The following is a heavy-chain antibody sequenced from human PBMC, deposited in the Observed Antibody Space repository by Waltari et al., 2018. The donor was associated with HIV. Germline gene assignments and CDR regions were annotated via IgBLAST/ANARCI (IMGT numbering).Heavy chain of an antibody. CDR1: GYTLTELS. CDR3: ATGAETTSIRLYDMDV. V-gene: IGHV1-24*01. Sequence: QVQLIQSGAEVKKPGASVKVSCKVFGYTLTELSMHWVRQAPGKGFEWMGGLDPEGYRTIYAQMLHGRVTMTEDTSTNTTYMELSRLTSEDTAVYYCATGAETTSIRLYDMDVWGEGTTVTVSS. J-gene: IGHJ6*04. CDR2: LDPEGYRT.